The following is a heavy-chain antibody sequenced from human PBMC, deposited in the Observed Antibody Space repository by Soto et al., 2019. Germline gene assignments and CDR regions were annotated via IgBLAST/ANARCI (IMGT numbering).Heavy chain of an antibody. D-gene: IGHD3-16*02. J-gene: IGHJ4*02. CDR3: ARDGGELSYYFDY. CDR1: GFTFSSYG. V-gene: IGHV3-33*01. CDR2: IWYDGSNK. Sequence: GGSLRLSCAASGFTFSSYGTHWVRQAPGKGLEWVAVIWYDGSNKYYADSVKGRFTISRDNSKNTLYLQMNSLRAEDTAVYYCARDGGELSYYFDYWGQGTLVTVSS.